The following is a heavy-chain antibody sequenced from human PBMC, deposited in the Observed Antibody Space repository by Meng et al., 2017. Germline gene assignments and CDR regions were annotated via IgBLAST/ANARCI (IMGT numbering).Heavy chain of an antibody. CDR1: AYTIISYD. V-gene: IGHV1-8*01. CDR2: MNPNSGNT. CDR3: AREDSGYVRDFDY. Sequence: QQELVQAVGEGKEPGASVMVSCKAFAYTIISYDINWVRQATEQGLEWMGWMNPNSGNTGYAQKFQGRVNMTRNTSISTAYMELSRLRYEDTAVYYCAREDSGYVRDFDYWGQGTLVTVSS. D-gene: IGHD5-12*01. J-gene: IGHJ4*02.